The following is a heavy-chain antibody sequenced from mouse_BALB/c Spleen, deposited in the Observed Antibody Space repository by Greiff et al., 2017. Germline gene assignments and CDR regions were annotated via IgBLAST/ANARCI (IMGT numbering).Heavy chain of an antibody. Sequence: VHLVESGPGLVAPSQSLSITCTVSGFSLTSYGVHWVRQPPGKGLEWLGVIWAGGSTNYNSALMSRLSISKDNSKSQVFLKMNSLQTDDTAMYYCARGGQLGRHYFDYWGQGTTLTVSS. CDR1: GFSLTSYG. CDR3: ARGGQLGRHYFDY. V-gene: IGHV2-9*02. D-gene: IGHD4-1*02. J-gene: IGHJ2*01. CDR2: IWAGGST.